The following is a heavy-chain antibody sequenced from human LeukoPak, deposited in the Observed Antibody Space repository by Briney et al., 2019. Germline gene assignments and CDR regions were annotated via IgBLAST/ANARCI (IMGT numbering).Heavy chain of an antibody. J-gene: IGHJ4*02. D-gene: IGHD3-10*01. V-gene: IGHV4-34*01. CDR3: ARGKEVITMLRGLKPGYYFDY. CDR2: INHSGST. CDR1: GGSFSGYY. Sequence: SETLSLTCAVYGGSFSGYYWSWIRQPPGKGLEWIGQINHSGSTNYSPSLKSRVTISVDTSKNQFSLKLSSVTAVDTAVYYCARGKEVITMLRGLKPGYYFDYWGQGTLVTVSS.